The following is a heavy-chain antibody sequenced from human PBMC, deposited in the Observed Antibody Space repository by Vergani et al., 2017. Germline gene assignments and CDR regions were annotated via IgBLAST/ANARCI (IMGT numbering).Heavy chain of an antibody. CDR1: GYTFTGYY. J-gene: IGHJ4*02. CDR3: ARDHAGDYDVLTGWGPFDY. D-gene: IGHD3-9*01. V-gene: IGHV1-2*04. CDR2: INPNSGGT. Sequence: QVQLVQSGAEVKKPGASVKVSCKASGYTFTGYYMHWVRLAPGQGLEWMGWINPNSGGTNYAQKFQGWVTMTRDTSISTAYMELSRLRSDDTAVYYGARDHAGDYDVLTGWGPFDYWGQGTLVTVSS.